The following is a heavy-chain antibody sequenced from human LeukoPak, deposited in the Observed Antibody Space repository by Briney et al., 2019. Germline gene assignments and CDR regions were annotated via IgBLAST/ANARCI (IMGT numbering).Heavy chain of an antibody. Sequence: GGSLRLSCAASGSTFSSYSMNWVRQAPGKGLEWVSSISSSSSYIYYADSVKGRFTISRDNAKNSLYLQMNSLRAEDTAVYYCARGRPVVLRYFDWLSDAFDIWGQGTMVTVSS. CDR3: ARGRPVVLRYFDWLSDAFDI. V-gene: IGHV3-21*01. CDR2: ISSSSSYI. J-gene: IGHJ3*02. D-gene: IGHD3-9*01. CDR1: GSTFSSYS.